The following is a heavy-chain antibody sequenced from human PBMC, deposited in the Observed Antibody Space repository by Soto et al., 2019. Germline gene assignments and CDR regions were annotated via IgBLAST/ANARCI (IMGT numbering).Heavy chain of an antibody. Sequence: ASVKVSCKASGGTFSSYTISWVRQAPGQGLEWMGRIIPILGIANYAQKFQGRVTITADKSTSTAYMELSSLRSEDTAVYYCARDPRYCSGGSCIGDAFDIWGQGTMVTVSS. CDR1: GGTFSSYT. J-gene: IGHJ3*02. D-gene: IGHD2-15*01. V-gene: IGHV1-69*04. CDR3: ARDPRYCSGGSCIGDAFDI. CDR2: IIPILGIA.